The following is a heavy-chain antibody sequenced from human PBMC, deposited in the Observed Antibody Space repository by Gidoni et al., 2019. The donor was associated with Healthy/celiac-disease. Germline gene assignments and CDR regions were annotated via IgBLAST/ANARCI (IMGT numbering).Heavy chain of an antibody. V-gene: IGHV3-7*03. J-gene: IGHJ4*02. CDR2: IKQDGSEK. D-gene: IGHD3-16*01. Sequence: EWVANIKQDGSEKYYVDSVKGRFTISRDNAKNSLYLQMNSLRAEDTAVYYCARVSWDYVWGVDYWGQGTLVTVSS. CDR3: ARVSWDYVWGVDY.